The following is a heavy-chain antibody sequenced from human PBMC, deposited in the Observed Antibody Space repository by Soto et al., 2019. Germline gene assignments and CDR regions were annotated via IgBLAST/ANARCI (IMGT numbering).Heavy chain of an antibody. V-gene: IGHV4-34*01. J-gene: IGHJ4*02. D-gene: IGHD2-2*01. CDR3: ARGLGDCSSTSCYYFDY. CDR2: INHSGST. CDR1: GGSFSGYY. Sequence: ASETLSLTCAVYGGSFSGYYWSWIRQPPGKGLEWIGEINHSGSTNYNPSLKSRVTISVDTSKNQFSLKLSSVTAADTAVYYCARGLGDCSSTSCYYFDYWGQGTLVTVSS.